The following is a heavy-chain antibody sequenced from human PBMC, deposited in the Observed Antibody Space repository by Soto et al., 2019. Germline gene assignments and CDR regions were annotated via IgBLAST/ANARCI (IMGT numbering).Heavy chain of an antibody. CDR1: GFTFSTYS. CDR3: ARVESGIYSSINDY. D-gene: IGHD6-13*01. J-gene: IGHJ4*02. V-gene: IGHV3-21*02. CDR2: ISSTSGFI. Sequence: EVQLVESGGGLVKPGGSLRLSCAASGFTFSTYSMNWVRQAPGKGLEWVSSISSTSGFIYYADSVKGRFTISRDNAKNSVYLQMNSLRAEDTAVYFCARVESGIYSSINDYWGQGTLVTVSS.